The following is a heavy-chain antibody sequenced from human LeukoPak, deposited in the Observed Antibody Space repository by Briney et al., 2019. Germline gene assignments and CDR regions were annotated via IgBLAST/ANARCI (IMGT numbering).Heavy chain of an antibody. CDR3: ARVEMVRGVIITHRPKRNWFDP. CDR2: IKQDGSEK. Sequence: GGSLRLSCAASGFTFSSYWMSWVRQAPGKGLEWVANIKQDGSEKYYVDSVKGRFTISRDNAKNSLYLQMNSLRAEDTAVYYCARVEMVRGVIITHRPKRNWFDPWGQGTLVTVSS. J-gene: IGHJ5*02. D-gene: IGHD3-10*01. CDR1: GFTFSSYW. V-gene: IGHV3-7*01.